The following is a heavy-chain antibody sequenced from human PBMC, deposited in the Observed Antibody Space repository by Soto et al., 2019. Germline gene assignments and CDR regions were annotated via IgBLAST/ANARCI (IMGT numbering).Heavy chain of an antibody. CDR2: IYYSGST. D-gene: IGHD6-6*01. CDR3: ARVGRLAARTFDY. CDR1: VGAISDFY. Sequence: SETLSLTCTVSVGAISDFYWRWIRQPPGKGLEWICYIYYSGSTNYNPSLKSRVTISVDTSKNQFSLNLRSMSPADTAVYYCARVGRLAARTFDYWGPGTLVTVSS. V-gene: IGHV4-59*01. J-gene: IGHJ4*02.